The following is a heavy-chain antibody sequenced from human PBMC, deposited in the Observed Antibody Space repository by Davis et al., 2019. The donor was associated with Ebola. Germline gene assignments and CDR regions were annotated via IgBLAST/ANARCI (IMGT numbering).Heavy chain of an antibody. CDR2: IPGTGAVT. CDR1: GFIFSDYA. Sequence: LSLTCAVSGFIFSDYAMSWVRQSPGKGLEWVSGIPGTGAVTFYADSVKGRFTISRDNSRNTLYLQMHGLRVEDTADYFCVRELQSGGFSAYTFDSWGQGTLVTVSP. D-gene: IGHD5-12*01. V-gene: IGHV3-23*01. J-gene: IGHJ4*02. CDR3: VRELQSGGFSAYTFDS.